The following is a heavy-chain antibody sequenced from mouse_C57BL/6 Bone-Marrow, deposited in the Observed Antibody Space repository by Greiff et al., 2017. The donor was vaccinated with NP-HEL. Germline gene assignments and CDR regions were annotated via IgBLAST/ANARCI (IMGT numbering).Heavy chain of an antibody. J-gene: IGHJ2*01. V-gene: IGHV1-75*01. CDR3: ARRGPFITTVVAHFDY. CDR2: IFPGSGST. Sequence: VQLQQSGPELVKPGASVKISCKASGYTFTDYYINWVKQRPGQGLEWIGWIFPGSGSTYYNEKFKGKATLTVDKSSSTAYMLLSSLTSEDSAVYFCARRGPFITTVVAHFDYWGQGTTLTVSS. CDR1: GYTFTDYY. D-gene: IGHD1-1*01.